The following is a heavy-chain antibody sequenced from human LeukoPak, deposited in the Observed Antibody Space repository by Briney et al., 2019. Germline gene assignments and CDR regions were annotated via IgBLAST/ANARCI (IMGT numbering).Heavy chain of an antibody. CDR3: AKDGTYCSSTSCPGAYYYYYGMDV. J-gene: IGHJ6*02. CDR2: ISGSGGST. Sequence: GGSPRLSCAASGFTFSSYAMSWVRQAPGKGLEWVSAISGSGGSTYYADSVKGRFTISRDNSKNTLYLQMNSLRAEDTAVYYCAKDGTYCSSTSCPGAYYYYYGMDVWGQGTTVTVSS. D-gene: IGHD2-2*01. CDR1: GFTFSSYA. V-gene: IGHV3-23*01.